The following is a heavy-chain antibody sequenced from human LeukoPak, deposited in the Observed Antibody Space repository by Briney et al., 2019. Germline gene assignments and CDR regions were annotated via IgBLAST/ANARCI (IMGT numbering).Heavy chain of an antibody. CDR1: GGSISSYY. J-gene: IGHJ4*02. CDR3: ARHKTEKQWLVPLDY. Sequence: ASETLSLTCTVSGGSISSYYWSWLRQPPGKGLEWIGHIYYSGSTNYNPSLKSRVTISVDTSMSQFSLKLNSVTAADTAVYYCARHKTEKQWLVPLDYWGQGTLVTVSS. V-gene: IGHV4-59*08. D-gene: IGHD6-19*01. CDR2: IYYSGST.